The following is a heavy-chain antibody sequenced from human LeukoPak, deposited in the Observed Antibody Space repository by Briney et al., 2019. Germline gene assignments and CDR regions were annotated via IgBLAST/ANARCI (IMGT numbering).Heavy chain of an antibody. J-gene: IGHJ6*03. D-gene: IGHD1-1*01. CDR1: GYTFTSYD. V-gene: IGHV1-8*01. CDR2: MNPNSGNT. CDR3: ARGRSPGTSMEYYYYMDV. Sequence: ASVKVSCKASGYTFTSYDIKWVRQATGQGLEWMGWMNPNSGNTGYAQKFQGRVTMTRNTSISTAYMELSSLRSEDTAVYYCARGRSPGTSMEYYYYMDVWGKGTTVTVSS.